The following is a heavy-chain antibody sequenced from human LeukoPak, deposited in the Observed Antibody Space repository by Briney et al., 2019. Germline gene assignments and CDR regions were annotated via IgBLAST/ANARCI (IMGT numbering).Heavy chain of an antibody. V-gene: IGHV3-7*01. Sequence: GGSLRLSCAASGFTFSSYSMNWVRQAPGEGPEWVANIDQDESDKNYLGPVRGRFTISRDDAKNSLYLQMNSLRAEDTAVYYCARESTRERPGCWGQGTLVTVSS. J-gene: IGHJ4*02. CDR2: IDQDESDK. CDR1: GFTFSSYS. CDR3: ARESTRERPGC. D-gene: IGHD5/OR15-5a*01.